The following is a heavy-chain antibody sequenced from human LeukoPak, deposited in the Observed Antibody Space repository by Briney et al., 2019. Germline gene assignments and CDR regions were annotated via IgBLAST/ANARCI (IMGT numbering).Heavy chain of an antibody. CDR3: ARRGVYYSNYRFSDLYYMDV. J-gene: IGHJ6*03. CDR2: VSNSGDYI. V-gene: IGHV3-21*04. CDR1: GFSFSSYR. D-gene: IGHD4-11*01. Sequence: GGSLRLSCAASGFSFSSYRMNWARQAPGKGLEWVSSVSNSGDYIHYADSVKGRFTISRDNSKNTLYLQMNSLRAEDTAVYYCARRGVYYSNYRFSDLYYMDVWGKGTTVTVSS.